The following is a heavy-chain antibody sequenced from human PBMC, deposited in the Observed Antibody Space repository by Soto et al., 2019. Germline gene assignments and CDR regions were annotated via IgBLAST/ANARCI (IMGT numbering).Heavy chain of an antibody. CDR1: RYTLTSNA. V-gene: IGHV1-18*01. CDR3: ARSRDKYYDFWRGYYAICYYCYGMDV. Sequence: SRYTLTSNAIRWPQQEQRQGLEWMGWISAYNGNTNYAQKLQGRVTMTTDTSTSTAYMELRSLRSDDTAVYYCARSRDKYYDFWRGYYAICYYCYGMDVWGQGTTVTVSS. D-gene: IGHD3-3*01. J-gene: IGHJ6*01. CDR2: ISAYNGNT.